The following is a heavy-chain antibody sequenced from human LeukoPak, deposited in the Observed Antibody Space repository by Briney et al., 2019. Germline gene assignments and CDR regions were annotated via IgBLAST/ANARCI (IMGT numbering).Heavy chain of an antibody. D-gene: IGHD3-16*01. V-gene: IGHV1-18*01. CDR3: ARTSIMSALNWFDP. CDR2: ISAYNGNT. Sequence: ASVKLSCKASGYTFTTYGISWVRQAPGQGLEWMGWISAYNGNTNFAQKLQGRVTMTTDTSTSTAYMELRSLRSDDTAVYYCARTSIMSALNWFDPWGQGTLVTVSS. CDR1: GYTFTTYG. J-gene: IGHJ5*02.